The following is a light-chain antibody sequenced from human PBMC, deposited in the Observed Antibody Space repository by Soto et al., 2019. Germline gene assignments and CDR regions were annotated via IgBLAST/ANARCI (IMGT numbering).Light chain of an antibody. CDR2: SNN. V-gene: IGLV1-44*01. J-gene: IGLJ1*01. CDR1: SSNIGGNT. Sequence: LTQPPSTSGTPGQRVTISCSGSSSNIGGNTVNWYQHLPGTAPKLLIYSNNQRPSGVPDRFSGSKSGTSASLAVSGLQSEDEADYYCAAWDGSLRGYVFGTGTKVTVL. CDR3: AAWDGSLRGYV.